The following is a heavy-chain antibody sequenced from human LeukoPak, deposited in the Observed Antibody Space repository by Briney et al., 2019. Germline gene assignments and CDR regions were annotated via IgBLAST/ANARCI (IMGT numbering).Heavy chain of an antibody. D-gene: IGHD5-18*01. Sequence: GASVKVSCKASGYTFTSYGISWVRQAPGQGLEWMGWISAYNGNTNYAQKLQGRVTMTTDTSTSTAYMELRSLRSDDTAVYYRARGGGGYSYTKALYNWFDPWGQGTLVTVSS. J-gene: IGHJ5*02. CDR3: ARGGGGYSYTKALYNWFDP. CDR2: ISAYNGNT. V-gene: IGHV1-18*01. CDR1: GYTFTSYG.